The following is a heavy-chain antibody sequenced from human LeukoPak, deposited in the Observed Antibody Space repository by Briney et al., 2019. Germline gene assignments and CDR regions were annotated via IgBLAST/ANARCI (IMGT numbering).Heavy chain of an antibody. V-gene: IGHV1-8*01. CDR1: GYTFISYD. D-gene: IGHD2-21*01. Sequence: ASVKVSCKPSGYTFISYDINWVRQATGQGLEWMGWMNPNSGNTGYAQKFQGRVTMTRNTSISTAYMELSSLRSEDTAVYYCARRGATSPPNIYCGGDCYTRNWFDPWGQGTQVTVSS. CDR2: MNPNSGNT. CDR3: ARRGATSPPNIYCGGDCYTRNWFDP. J-gene: IGHJ5*02.